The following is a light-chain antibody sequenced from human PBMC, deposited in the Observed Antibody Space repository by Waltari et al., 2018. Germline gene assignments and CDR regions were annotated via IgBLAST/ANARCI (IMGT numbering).Light chain of an antibody. CDR2: AAS. CDR1: QTISDY. CDR3: QQSYSTWS. J-gene: IGKJ1*01. V-gene: IGKV1-39*01. Sequence: DIQMTQSPPSLSASVGDRVTITCRASQTISDYVNWYQQKPGKAPKLLIYAASSLQSGVPSRFSGSGSGTDFTLTISSLQPEDIATYYCQQSYSTWSFGQGTKVEIK.